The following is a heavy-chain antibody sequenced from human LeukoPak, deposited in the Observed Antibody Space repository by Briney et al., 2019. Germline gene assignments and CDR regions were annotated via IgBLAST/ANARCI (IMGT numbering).Heavy chain of an antibody. CDR2: IDWDEDK. CDR1: GFSLTSSGMC. V-gene: IGHV2-70*17. CDR3: SRTRRVVTTGGNYYYMDV. Sequence: SGPTLVKPTQTLTLTCSFSGFSLTSSGMCVSWVRQPPGKALEWLARIDWDEDKFYRTSLKTRLTISKDTSKNQAVLTMTNMDPVYTATYYCSRTRRVVTTGGNYYYMDVWGKGTTVTVSS. D-gene: IGHD3-16*01. J-gene: IGHJ6*03.